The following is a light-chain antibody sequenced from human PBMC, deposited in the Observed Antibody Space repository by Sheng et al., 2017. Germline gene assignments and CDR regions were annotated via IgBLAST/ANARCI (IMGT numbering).Light chain of an antibody. J-gene: IGKJ2*01. Sequence: ETVMTQSPATLSVSPGERATLSCRASQSVSSNLAWYQQKPGQAPRLLIYGASTRATGIPARFXGSGSGTEFTLIISSLQSEDFAVYYCQQYNNWPPYTFGQGTKLEIK. CDR1: QSVSSN. CDR3: QQYNNWPPYT. CDR2: GAS. V-gene: IGKV3-15*01.